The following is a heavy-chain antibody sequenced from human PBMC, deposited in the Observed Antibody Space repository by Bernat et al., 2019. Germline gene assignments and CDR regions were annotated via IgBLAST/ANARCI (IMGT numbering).Heavy chain of an antibody. J-gene: IGHJ4*02. V-gene: IGHV4-39*01. CDR1: GGSISSSSYY. CDR3: ARAPATMILVDNYFDY. D-gene: IGHD3-22*01. Sequence: QLQLQESGPGLVKPSETLSLTCTVSGGSISSSSYYWGWIRQPPGKGLAWIGSMYYSGSTYYNPSLESRVTISVDTSKNQFSLKLSSVTAADTAVYYCARAPATMILVDNYFDYWGQGTLVTVSS. CDR2: MYYSGST.